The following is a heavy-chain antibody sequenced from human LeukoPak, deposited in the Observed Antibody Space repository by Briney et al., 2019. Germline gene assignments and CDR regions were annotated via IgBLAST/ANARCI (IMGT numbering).Heavy chain of an antibody. J-gene: IGHJ4*02. CDR2: ISYDGSNK. D-gene: IGHD3-10*01. CDR3: AKEASGYGYYFDY. V-gene: IGHV3-30*04. CDR1: GFTFSSYA. Sequence: GGSLRLSCAASGFTFSSYAMHWVRQAPGKGLEWVAVISYDGSNKYYADSVKGRFTISRDNSKNMLYLQMNSLRAEDTAVYYCAKEASGYGYYFDYWGQGTLVTVSS.